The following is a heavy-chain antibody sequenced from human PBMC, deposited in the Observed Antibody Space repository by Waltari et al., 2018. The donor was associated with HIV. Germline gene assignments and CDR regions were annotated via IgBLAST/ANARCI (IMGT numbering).Heavy chain of an antibody. CDR2: TYYRSKWDN. CDR3: ARGYDVYYGLDY. V-gene: IGHV6-1*01. J-gene: IGHJ4*02. CDR1: GDSVSSNSVA. Sequence: QVQLQQSGPGLVKASQTLSLTCAISGDSVSSNSVAWHWIRQSPSRGLEWLGRTYYRSKWDNDYAESVKSRISINPDTSKNQFSLQLSSLTPDDTAVYYCARGYDVYYGLDYWGQGTLVTVSS. D-gene: IGHD5-12*01.